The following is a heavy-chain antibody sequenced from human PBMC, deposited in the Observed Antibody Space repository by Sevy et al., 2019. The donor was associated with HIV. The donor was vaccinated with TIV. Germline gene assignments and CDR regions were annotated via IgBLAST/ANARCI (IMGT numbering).Heavy chain of an antibody. J-gene: IGHJ6*02. Sequence: GGSLRLSCAASGFTFSTYDMNWVRQAPGKGVEWISYISSSSSNIYYADSVKGRFTISRDNAKNSLFVQMNSLRAEDTAVYYCAREGGYTDQGMDVWGQGTTVTV. V-gene: IGHV3-48*01. CDR1: GFTFSTYD. CDR2: ISSSSSNI. D-gene: IGHD5-12*01. CDR3: AREGGYTDQGMDV.